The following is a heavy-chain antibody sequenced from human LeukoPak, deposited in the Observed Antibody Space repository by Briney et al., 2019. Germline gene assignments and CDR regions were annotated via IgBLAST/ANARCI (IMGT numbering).Heavy chain of an antibody. CDR1: GFAFNTYG. V-gene: IGHV3-30*02. J-gene: IGHJ4*02. D-gene: IGHD2-2*01. CDR3: AKAIPVVVPAANDY. Sequence: PGGSLRLSCAASGFAFNTYGMYWVRQAPGKGLEWVAYIRYDGGAQYYADSVKGRVAISRDNSKNTLYLQMNSLRTEDTAVYYCAKAIPVVVPAANDYWGQGTLVTVSS. CDR2: IRYDGGAQ.